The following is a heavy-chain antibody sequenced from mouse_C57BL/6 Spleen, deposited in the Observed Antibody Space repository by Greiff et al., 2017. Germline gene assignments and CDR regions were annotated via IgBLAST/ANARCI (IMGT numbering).Heavy chain of an antibody. CDR2: INYDGSST. CDR1: GFTFSDYY. CDR3: ARGGGNYAYYFDY. D-gene: IGHD2-1*01. J-gene: IGHJ2*01. V-gene: IGHV5-16*01. Sequence: EVQVVESGGGLVQPGSSMKLSCTASGFTFSDYYMAWVRQVPEKGLEWVANINYDGSSTYYLDSLKSRFIISRDNAKNILYLQMSSLKSEDTATYYCARGGGNYAYYFDYWGQGTTLTVSS.